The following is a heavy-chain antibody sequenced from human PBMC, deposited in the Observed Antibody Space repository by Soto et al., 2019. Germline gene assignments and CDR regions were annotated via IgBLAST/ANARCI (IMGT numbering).Heavy chain of an antibody. CDR1: SGSISSSNW. D-gene: IGHD3-10*01. CDR3: ARTITIVRGVPPGYMDV. CDR2: IYHSGST. J-gene: IGHJ6*03. V-gene: IGHV4-4*02. Sequence: PSETLSLTCAVSSGSISSSNWWSWVRQPPGNGLEWIGEIYHSGSTNYNPSLKSRVTISVDKSKNQFSLKLSSVTAADTAVYYCARTITIVRGVPPGYMDVWGKGTTVTVSS.